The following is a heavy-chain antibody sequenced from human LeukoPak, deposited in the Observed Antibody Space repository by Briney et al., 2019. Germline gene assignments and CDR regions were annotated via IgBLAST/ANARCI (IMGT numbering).Heavy chain of an antibody. CDR2: IYYSGST. J-gene: IGHJ4*02. CDR1: GGSISSGGYY. Sequence: TPSETLSLTCTVSGGSISSGGYYWSWIRQHPGKGLEWIGYIYYSGSTYYNPSLKSRVTISVDTSKNQFSLKLSSVTAADTAVYYCARGYSSGWYFFDYWGQGTLVTVSS. D-gene: IGHD6-19*01. V-gene: IGHV4-31*03. CDR3: ARGYSSGWYFFDY.